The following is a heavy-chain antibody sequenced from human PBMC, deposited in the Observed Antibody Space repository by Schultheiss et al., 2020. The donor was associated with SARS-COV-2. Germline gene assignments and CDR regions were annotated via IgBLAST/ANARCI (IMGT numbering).Heavy chain of an antibody. CDR1: GYTFTGYY. V-gene: IGHV1-2*02. D-gene: IGHD2-15*01. CDR2: IIPIFGTA. Sequence: ASVKVSCKASGYTFTGYYMHWVRQAPGQGLEWMGGIIPIFGTANYAQKFQGRVTMTIDTSTSTAYMELSRLRSDDTAVYYCARGFVVDDAFDIWGQGTMVTVSS. J-gene: IGHJ3*02. CDR3: ARGFVVDDAFDI.